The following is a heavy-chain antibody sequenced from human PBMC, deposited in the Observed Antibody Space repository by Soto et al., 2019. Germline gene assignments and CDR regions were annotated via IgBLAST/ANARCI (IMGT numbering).Heavy chain of an antibody. Sequence: EVQLVESGGGLVQPGGSLRVSCAASGFSFSSYSMNWVRQATGKGLEWVSYISSSSRTIYYADSVKGRFTISRDNAKNSLYLQMNSLRDEDTGVYYCAKDRSSTMYAMDVCCQGTTVTVSS. CDR3: AKDRSSTMYAMDV. D-gene: IGHD2-2*01. CDR2: ISSSSRTI. V-gene: IGHV3-48*02. CDR1: GFSFSSYS. J-gene: IGHJ6*02.